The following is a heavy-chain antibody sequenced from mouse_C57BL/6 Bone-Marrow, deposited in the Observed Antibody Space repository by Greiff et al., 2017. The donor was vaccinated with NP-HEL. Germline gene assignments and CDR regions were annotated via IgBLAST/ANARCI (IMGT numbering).Heavy chain of an antibody. J-gene: IGHJ4*01. Sequence: QVQLKQSGAELVRPGTSVKMSCKASGYTFTNYCIGWAKQRPGHGLEWIGDIYPGGGYTNYNEKFKGKATLTADKSSSTAYMQFRSLTSEDADIYYCARDGGNYGGAMYDWGQGTSVTVAS. CDR1: GYTFTNYC. V-gene: IGHV1-63*01. CDR2: IYPGGGYT. CDR3: ARDGGNYGGAMYD. D-gene: IGHD2-1*01.